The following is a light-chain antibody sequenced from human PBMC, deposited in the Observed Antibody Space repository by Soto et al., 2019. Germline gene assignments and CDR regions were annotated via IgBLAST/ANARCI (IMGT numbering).Light chain of an antibody. V-gene: IGLV1-44*01. J-gene: IGLJ3*02. Sequence: QPVLTQPPSASGTPGQRVTISCSGSSSNIRSNTVNWYQHLPGTAPKLLIYSNNQRPSGVPDRFSGSKSGTSASLAISGLQSEDEADYYCATWDDSLNGWVFGGGTKLTVL. CDR3: ATWDDSLNGWV. CDR1: SSNIRSNT. CDR2: SNN.